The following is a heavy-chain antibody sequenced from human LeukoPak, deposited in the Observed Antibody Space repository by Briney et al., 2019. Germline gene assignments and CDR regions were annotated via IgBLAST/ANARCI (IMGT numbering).Heavy chain of an antibody. V-gene: IGHV1-2*02. CDR1: GYTFTSYY. J-gene: IGHJ4*02. Sequence: ASVKVSCKASGYTFTSYYMHWVRQAPGQGLEWMGWINPNSGGTNYAQKFQGRVTMTRDTSIGTAYMELSRLRSDDTAVYYCARGLAPKTYYYDSSGPNGVGYWGQGTLVTVSS. CDR2: INPNSGGT. CDR3: ARGLAPKTYYYDSSGPNGVGY. D-gene: IGHD3-22*01.